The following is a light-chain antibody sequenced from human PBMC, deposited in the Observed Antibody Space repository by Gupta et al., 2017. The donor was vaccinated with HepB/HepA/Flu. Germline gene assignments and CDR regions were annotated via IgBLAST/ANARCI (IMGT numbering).Light chain of an antibody. J-gene: IGKJ4*01. CDR1: QSVSRY. V-gene: IGKV3D-11*02. CDR3: QQRINWPLT. Sequence: IVFTPSPVTLSLSPGERATLSCRASQSVSRYLAWYQQKPGQPPSLLVFDASNRATGVPARFSGSGAGTDFTLTISSLEPEDFAVYYCQQRINWPLTFGGGTRVEIK. CDR2: DAS.